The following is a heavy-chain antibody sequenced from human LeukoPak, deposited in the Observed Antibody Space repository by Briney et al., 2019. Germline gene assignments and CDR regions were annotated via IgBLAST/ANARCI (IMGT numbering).Heavy chain of an antibody. CDR3: ARDFSWELPFDY. CDR1: GGSISSYY. CDR2: IYTSVST. J-gene: IGHJ4*02. D-gene: IGHD1-26*01. Sequence: SETLSLTCSVSGGSISSYYWSWIRQPAGKGLEWIGRIYTSVSTNYNPSLKSRVTISVDTPKNQFSLKLSSVTAADTAVYYCARDFSWELPFDYWGQGTLVTVSS. V-gene: IGHV4-4*07.